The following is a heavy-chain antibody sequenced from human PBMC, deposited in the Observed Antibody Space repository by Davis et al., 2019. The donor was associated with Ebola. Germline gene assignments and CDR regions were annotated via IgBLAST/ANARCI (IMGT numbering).Heavy chain of an antibody. Sequence: AASVTVSCKASGGTFSSYAISWVRQAPGQGLEWMGGIIPIFGTANYAQKFQGRVTITADESTSTAYMELSSLRSEDTAVYYCARVGVLRFLEWPTYYGMDVWGQGTTVTVSS. CDR3: ARVGVLRFLEWPTYYGMDV. CDR1: GGTFSSYA. J-gene: IGHJ6*02. V-gene: IGHV1-69*13. D-gene: IGHD3-3*01. CDR2: IIPIFGTA.